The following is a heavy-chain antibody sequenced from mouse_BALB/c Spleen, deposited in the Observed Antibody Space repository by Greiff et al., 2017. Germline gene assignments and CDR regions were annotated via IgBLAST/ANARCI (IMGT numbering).Heavy chain of an antibody. D-gene: IGHD1-1*01. Sequence: VQLQQSGAELVRPGSSVKISCKASGYAFSSYWMNWVKQRPGQGLEWIGQIYPGDGDTNYNGKFKGKATLTADKSSSTAYMQLSSLTSEDSAVYFCARGITTVVADYFDYWGQGTTLTVSS. J-gene: IGHJ2*01. V-gene: IGHV1-80*01. CDR2: IYPGDGDT. CDR3: ARGITTVVADYFDY. CDR1: GYAFSSYW.